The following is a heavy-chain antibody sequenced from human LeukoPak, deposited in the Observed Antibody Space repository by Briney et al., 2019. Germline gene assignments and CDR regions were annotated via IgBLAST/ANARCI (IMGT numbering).Heavy chain of an antibody. CDR3: ARRRGRTYYYDSSGPKGAYFDY. CDR1: GGSISSGGYS. V-gene: IGHV4-34*01. J-gene: IGHJ4*02. D-gene: IGHD3-22*01. Sequence: SETLSLTCAVSGGSISSGGYSWSWIRQPPGKGLEWIGEINHSGSTNYNPSLKSRVTISVDTSKNQFSLKLSSVTAADTAVYYCARRRGRTYYYDSSGPKGAYFDYWGQGTLVTVSS. CDR2: INHSGST.